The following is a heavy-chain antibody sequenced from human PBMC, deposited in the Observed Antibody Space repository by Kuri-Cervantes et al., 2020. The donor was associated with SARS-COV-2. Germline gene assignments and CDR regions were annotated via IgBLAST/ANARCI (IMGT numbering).Heavy chain of an antibody. CDR1: GFTFSSYA. Sequence: GESLKISCAASGFTFSSYAMSWVRQAPGKGLEWVSAISGSGGSTYYADSVKGRFIISRANSKNTLYLQMNSLRPGDTALYYCAREGPDYRGLDYWGQGTLVTVSS. D-gene: IGHD4-11*01. J-gene: IGHJ4*02. V-gene: IGHV3-23*01. CDR2: ISGSGGST. CDR3: AREGPDYRGLDY.